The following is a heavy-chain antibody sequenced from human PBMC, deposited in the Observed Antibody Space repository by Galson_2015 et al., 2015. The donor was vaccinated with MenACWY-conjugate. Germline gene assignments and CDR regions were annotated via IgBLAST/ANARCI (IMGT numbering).Heavy chain of an antibody. Sequence: SLRLSCAASGFSFSGSWMSWVRQAPGKGLEWVANIKQDASGKYYVDSVKGRFAISRDNAKTSLYLQMNSLGAEDTAVYYCARDPPHYYDNNYDMDVWGQGTTVTVSS. D-gene: IGHD3-22*01. V-gene: IGHV3-7*03. CDR2: IKQDASGK. CDR1: GFSFSGSW. J-gene: IGHJ6*02. CDR3: ARDPPHYYDNNYDMDV.